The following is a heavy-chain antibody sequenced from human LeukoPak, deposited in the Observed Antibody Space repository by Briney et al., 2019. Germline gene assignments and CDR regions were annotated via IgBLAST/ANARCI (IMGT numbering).Heavy chain of an antibody. CDR3: GNYGDYAGNDY. V-gene: IGHV3-23*01. J-gene: IGHJ4*02. D-gene: IGHD4-17*01. Sequence: GGSLRLSCAASGFTFSSYAMSWVRQAPGKGLEWVSAISGSGGSTYYADSVKGRFTISRDNSKNTLYLQMNSLRAEDTAVYYCGNYGDYAGNDYWGQGTLVTVSS. CDR1: GFTFSSYA. CDR2: ISGSGGST.